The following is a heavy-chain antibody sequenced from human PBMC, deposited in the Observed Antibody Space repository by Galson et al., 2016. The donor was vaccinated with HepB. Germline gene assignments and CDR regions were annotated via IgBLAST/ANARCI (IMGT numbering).Heavy chain of an antibody. J-gene: IGHJ4*02. CDR1: GLTFSTYG. Sequence: SLRLSCAASGLTFSTYGLHWVRQGPGKGLEWVALISYDGKSESYADSVEGRVPISRDNSKNTLYLQMHSLRGEDTAVYYCAKAVGGSAVSLPDYWGQGALVTVSS. V-gene: IGHV3-30*18. CDR3: AKAVGGSAVSLPDY. CDR2: ISYDGKSE. D-gene: IGHD1-26*01.